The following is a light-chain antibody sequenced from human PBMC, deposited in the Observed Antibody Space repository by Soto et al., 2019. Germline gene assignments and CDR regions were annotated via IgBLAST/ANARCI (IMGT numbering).Light chain of an antibody. Sequence: QSAPTQPASVSGSPGQSITISCTGTSSDVGGYNLVSWYQQYPGKAPKLIIYEGSKRPSGVSDRFSGSKSGNTASLTISGLQAEDEADYYCCSYAGSSTFPWVFGGGTKLTVL. CDR2: EGS. CDR1: SSDVGGYNL. CDR3: CSYAGSSTFPWV. J-gene: IGLJ3*02. V-gene: IGLV2-23*03.